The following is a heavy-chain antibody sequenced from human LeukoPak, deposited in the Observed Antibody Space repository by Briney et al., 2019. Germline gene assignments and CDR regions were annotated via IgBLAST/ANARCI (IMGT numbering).Heavy chain of an antibody. Sequence: ASVKVSCKASGGTFSSYAISWVRQAPGQGLEWMGGIIPIFGTANYAQKFQGRVTITTDESTSTAYMELSSLRSEDTAVYYCARGGTIFGVARHGPWYFDLWGRGTLVTVSS. D-gene: IGHD3-3*01. CDR3: ARGGTIFGVARHGPWYFDL. J-gene: IGHJ2*01. V-gene: IGHV1-69*05. CDR1: GGTFSSYA. CDR2: IIPIFGTA.